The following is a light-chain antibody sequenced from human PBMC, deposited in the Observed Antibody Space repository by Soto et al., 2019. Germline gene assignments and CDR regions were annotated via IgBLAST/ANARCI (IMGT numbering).Light chain of an antibody. J-gene: IGKJ1*01. CDR3: QQSYSTLWT. CDR1: QSISSY. CDR2: AAS. Sequence: DIQMTQSPSSLSASVGDRVTITCRASQSISSYLNWYQQKPGKAPKLLIYAASSLQSGVPSRFSGIVSGTDFTLTINSLQPEDFATYSCQQSYSTLWTFGQGPKVEIK. V-gene: IGKV1-39*01.